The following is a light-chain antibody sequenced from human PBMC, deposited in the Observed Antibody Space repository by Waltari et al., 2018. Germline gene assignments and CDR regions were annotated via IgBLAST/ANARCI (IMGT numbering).Light chain of an antibody. CDR1: ALSTNY. V-gene: IGLV3-10*01. CDR3: YSTDFSGHDRV. Sequence: SYELTQPPSVSVSPGQTARITCPGAALSTNYAYWYQQKSGQAPVLVIYEDIKRPTGIPERFSGSSSGTTATLTISGAHVDDEADYYCYSTDFSGHDRVFGGGTKLTIL. CDR2: EDI. J-gene: IGLJ3*02.